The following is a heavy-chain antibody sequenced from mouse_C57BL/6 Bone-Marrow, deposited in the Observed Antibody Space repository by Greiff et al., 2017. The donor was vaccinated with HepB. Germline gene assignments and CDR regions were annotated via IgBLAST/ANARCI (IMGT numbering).Heavy chain of an antibody. CDR2: ISSGGSYT. CDR1: GFTFSSYG. D-gene: IGHD2-5*01. Sequence: EVQLQESGGDLVKPGGSLKLSCAASGFTFSSYGMSWVRQTPDKRLEWVATISSGGSYTYYPDSVKGRFTISRDNAKNTLYLQMSSLKSEDTAMYYCARAYYSNYVDYWGQGTTLTVSS. J-gene: IGHJ2*01. V-gene: IGHV5-6*01. CDR3: ARAYYSNYVDY.